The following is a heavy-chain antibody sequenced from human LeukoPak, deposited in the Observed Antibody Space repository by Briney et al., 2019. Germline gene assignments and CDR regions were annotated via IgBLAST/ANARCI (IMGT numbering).Heavy chain of an antibody. Sequence: SQTLSLTCTVSGGSISSGDYYWSWIRQPPGKGLEWIGYIYYSGSTYYNPSLKSRFTISVDTSKNQFSLKLSSVTAADTAVYYCARVGVYFDWLLTENWFDPWGQGTLVTVSS. J-gene: IGHJ5*02. V-gene: IGHV4-30-4*01. CDR1: GGSISSGDYY. D-gene: IGHD3-9*01. CDR3: ARVGVYFDWLLTENWFDP. CDR2: IYYSGST.